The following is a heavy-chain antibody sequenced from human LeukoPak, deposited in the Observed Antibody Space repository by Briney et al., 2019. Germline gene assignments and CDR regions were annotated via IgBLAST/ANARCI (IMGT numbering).Heavy chain of an antibody. V-gene: IGHV4-38-2*02. J-gene: IGHJ5*02. CDR3: ARIVVVPAADNWFDP. Sequence: SETLSLTCTVSGYSISSGYYWGWIRQPPGKGLEWIGSIYHSGSTYYNPSLKSRVTISVDTSKNQFSLKLSSVTAADTAVYYCARIVVVPAADNWFDPWGQGTLVTASS. CDR1: GYSISSGYY. D-gene: IGHD2-2*01. CDR2: IYHSGST.